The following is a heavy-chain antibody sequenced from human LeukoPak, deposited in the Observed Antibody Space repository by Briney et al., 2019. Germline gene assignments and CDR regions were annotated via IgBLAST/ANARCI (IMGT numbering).Heavy chain of an antibody. D-gene: IGHD3-10*01. V-gene: IGHV4-34*01. J-gene: IGHJ4*02. CDR1: GGSFSGYY. Sequence: SETLSLTCAVYGGSFSGYYWSWIRQPPGKGLEWIGEINHSGSTNYNPSLKSRVTISVDTSKNQFSLKLSSVTAADTAVYYCATHPYGSGSYKDYWGQGTLVTVSS. CDR3: ATHPYGSGSYKDY. CDR2: INHSGST.